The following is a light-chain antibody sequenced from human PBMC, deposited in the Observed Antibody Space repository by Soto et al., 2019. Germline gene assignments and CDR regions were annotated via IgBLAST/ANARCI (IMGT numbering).Light chain of an antibody. Sequence: DIQLTQSPSTLSVSVGDRVIITCRASQSISGWMAWYQQKPGKAPNLLIYKTLKSGVPSRFSGSGSGTEFTLIISSLQPDDFATYYCQQYHTYSFGQGTTVELK. CDR3: QQYHTYS. CDR2: K. V-gene: IGKV1-5*03. J-gene: IGKJ1*01. CDR1: QSISGW.